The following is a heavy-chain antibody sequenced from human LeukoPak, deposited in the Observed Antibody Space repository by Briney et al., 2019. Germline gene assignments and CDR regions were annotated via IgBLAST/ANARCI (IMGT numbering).Heavy chain of an antibody. D-gene: IGHD5-18*01. Sequence: SETLSLTCAVYGGSFSGYYWSWIRQPPGKGLEWIGEIDHSGSTNYNPSLKSRVTISVDTSKNQFSLKLSSVTAADTAVYYCAGGYSYGLNYFDYWGQGALVTVSS. CDR1: GGSFSGYY. J-gene: IGHJ4*02. V-gene: IGHV4-34*01. CDR3: AGGYSYGLNYFDY. CDR2: IDHSGST.